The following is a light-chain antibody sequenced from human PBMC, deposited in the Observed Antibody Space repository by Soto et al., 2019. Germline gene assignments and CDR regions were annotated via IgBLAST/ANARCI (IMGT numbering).Light chain of an antibody. J-gene: IGKJ2*01. CDR2: QVS. CDR1: QSLVHNNGNTY. V-gene: IGKV2-30*02. Sequence: DVVMTQSPLSLPVTLGQPASISCRSSQSLVHNNGNTYLAWFQQRPGQSPRRLIDQVSNRDSGFPDRFSGSGSGTDFTLKISRVEAEDFGVYHCMQGSHGPHTFGQGTKLEIK. CDR3: MQGSHGPHT.